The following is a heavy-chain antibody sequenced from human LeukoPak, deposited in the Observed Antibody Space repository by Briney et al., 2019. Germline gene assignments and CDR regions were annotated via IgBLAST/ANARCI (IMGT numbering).Heavy chain of an antibody. Sequence: KPSETLSLTCTVSGGSISSYYWSWIRQPPGKGLEWIGYIYYSGSTNYNPSLKSRVTISVDTSKNQFSLKLSSVTAADTAVYYCARQWLPTEYYFDYWGQGTLVTVSS. D-gene: IGHD6-19*01. CDR2: IYYSGST. J-gene: IGHJ4*02. CDR1: GGSISSYY. V-gene: IGHV4-59*01. CDR3: ARQWLPTEYYFDY.